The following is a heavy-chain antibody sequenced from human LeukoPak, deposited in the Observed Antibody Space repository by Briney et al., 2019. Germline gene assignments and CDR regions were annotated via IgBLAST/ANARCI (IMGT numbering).Heavy chain of an antibody. Sequence: GVPLQISSQGSGYRFTSYWIGWVRPMPGKGLEWMGSIYPGDSDTRYSPSFQGQVTISADKSISTAYLQWSSLKASDTAMYYCARQARIVGATKALGYWGQGTLVTVSS. V-gene: IGHV5-51*01. CDR1: GYRFTSYW. J-gene: IGHJ4*02. CDR3: ARQARIVGATKALGY. D-gene: IGHD1-26*01. CDR2: IYPGDSDT.